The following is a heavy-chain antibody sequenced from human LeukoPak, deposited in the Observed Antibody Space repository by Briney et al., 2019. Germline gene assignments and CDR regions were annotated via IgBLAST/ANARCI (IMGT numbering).Heavy chain of an antibody. D-gene: IGHD5-12*01. Sequence: ASVKVSCKASGGTFSSYAISWVRQAPGQGLEWMGWINPNIGGTNYAQKFQGRVTMTRDTSISTAYMELSRLRSDDTAVYYCVRDYFRGDIVATIMDYWGQGTLVTVSS. CDR3: VRDYFRGDIVATIMDY. V-gene: IGHV1-2*02. J-gene: IGHJ4*02. CDR1: GGTFSSYA. CDR2: INPNIGGT.